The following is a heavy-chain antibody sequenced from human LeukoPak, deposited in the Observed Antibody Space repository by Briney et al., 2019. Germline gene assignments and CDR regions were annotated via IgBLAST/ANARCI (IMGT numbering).Heavy chain of an antibody. J-gene: IGHJ4*02. D-gene: IGHD2-15*01. Sequence: PGGSLRLSCAASGFTFSSYSMNWVRQAPGKGLEWVSYISSSSSTIYYADSVKGRFTISRDNAKNSLHLQMNSLRDEDTAVYYCAKDVVADYWGQGTLVTVSS. CDR2: ISSSSSTI. V-gene: IGHV3-48*02. CDR1: GFTFSSYS. CDR3: AKDVVADY.